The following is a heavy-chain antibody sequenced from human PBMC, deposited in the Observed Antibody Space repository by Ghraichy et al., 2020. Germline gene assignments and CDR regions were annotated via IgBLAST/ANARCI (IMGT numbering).Heavy chain of an antibody. V-gene: IGHV4-61*01. CDR1: GGSVSSGSYY. Sequence: SETLSLTCTVSGGSVSSGSYYWSWIRQPPGKGLEWIGYIYYSGSTNYNPSLKSRVTISVDTSKNQFSLKLSSVTAADTAVYYCARDRYYGSGWGYYYYMDVWGKGTTVTVSS. CDR3: ARDRYYGSGWGYYYYMDV. J-gene: IGHJ6*03. D-gene: IGHD3-10*01. CDR2: IYYSGST.